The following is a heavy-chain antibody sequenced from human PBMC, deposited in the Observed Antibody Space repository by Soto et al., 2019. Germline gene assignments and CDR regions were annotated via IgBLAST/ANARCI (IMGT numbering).Heavy chain of an antibody. CDR3: ARDIRGYSRAFDY. J-gene: IGHJ4*02. V-gene: IGHV4-61*01. Sequence: SETLSLTCTVSGGSVSGGSYYWTWIRQPPGKGLEWIGYIYYSGSTTDNPSLKSRVTISIDTSKNQFSLKLTSATAADTAVYYCARDIRGYSRAFDYWGQGALVTVSS. CDR2: IYYSGST. CDR1: GGSVSGGSYY. D-gene: IGHD5-18*01.